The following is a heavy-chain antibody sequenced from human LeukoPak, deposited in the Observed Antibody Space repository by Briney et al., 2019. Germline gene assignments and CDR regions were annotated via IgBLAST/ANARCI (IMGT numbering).Heavy chain of an antibody. Sequence: ASVEVSCKASGGTFSSYAISWVGQAPGQGLEWMGGIIPIFGTANYAQKFQGRVTITADKSTSTAYMELSSLRSGDTAVYYCARVFFEDYYGSGSYYNLYFDYWGQGTLVTVSS. CDR1: GGTFSSYA. V-gene: IGHV1-69*06. J-gene: IGHJ4*02. D-gene: IGHD3-10*01. CDR2: IIPIFGTA. CDR3: ARVFFEDYYGSGSYYNLYFDY.